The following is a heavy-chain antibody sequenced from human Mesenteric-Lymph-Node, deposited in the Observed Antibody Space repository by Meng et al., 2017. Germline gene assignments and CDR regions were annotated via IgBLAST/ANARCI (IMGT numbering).Heavy chain of an antibody. CDR2: IIPIFGTA. CDR1: GYSFTSYW. D-gene: IGHD3-22*01. Sequence: GGSLRLSCKGSGYSFTSYWIGWVRQAPGQGLEWMGGIIPIFGTANYAQKFQGRVTITTDESTSTAYMELSSLRSEDTAVYYCARCTYYYDSSGYCDAFDIWGQGTMVTVSS. CDR3: ARCTYYYDSSGYCDAFDI. J-gene: IGHJ3*02. V-gene: IGHV1-69*05.